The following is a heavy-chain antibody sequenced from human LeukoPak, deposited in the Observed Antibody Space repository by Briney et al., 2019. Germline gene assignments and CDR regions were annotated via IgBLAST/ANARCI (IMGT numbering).Heavy chain of an antibody. CDR1: GYTFTSYY. D-gene: IGHD2-2*01. V-gene: IGHV1-46*01. CDR3: AREQSVVPAANNWCDP. CDR2: INPSGGST. Sequence: ASVTVSCKASGYTFTSYYMHWVRQPPGQELEWMGIINPSGGSTSYAQKFQGRVTMTRDTSTSTVYMELSSLRSEDTAVYYCAREQSVVPAANNWCDPWGQGTLVTVSS. J-gene: IGHJ5*02.